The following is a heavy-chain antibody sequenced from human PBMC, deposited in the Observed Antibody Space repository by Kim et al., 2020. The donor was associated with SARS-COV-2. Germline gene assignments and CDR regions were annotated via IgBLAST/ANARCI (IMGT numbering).Heavy chain of an antibody. V-gene: IGHV3-74*01. CDR3: ARDQLNFWGGYPEFDP. CDR2: INSDGSSK. CDR1: GFTFSSYW. Sequence: GGSLRLSCAASGFTFSSYWMHWVRQAPGKGLVWVSRINSDGSSKSYADSVKGRFTISRDNAKNTLYLQMNSLRAEDTAVYYCARDQLNFWGGYPEFDPWGQGTLVTVSS. D-gene: IGHD3-3*01. J-gene: IGHJ5*02.